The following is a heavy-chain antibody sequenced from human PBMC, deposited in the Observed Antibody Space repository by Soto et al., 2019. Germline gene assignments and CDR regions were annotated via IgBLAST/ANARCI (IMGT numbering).Heavy chain of an antibody. CDR1: GFTFTSYR. D-gene: IGHD6-13*01. Sequence: EVQLVESGGGLVQPGGSLRLSCAASGFTFTSYRMSWVRQAPGKGLEWVANIKEDGSEKYYVDSVKGRFTISRDNAKNSLYLQMNSLRGEDTAVYYCARASRRGIADDYWGQGTLVTVSS. CDR2: IKEDGSEK. V-gene: IGHV3-7*04. J-gene: IGHJ4*02. CDR3: ARASRRGIADDY.